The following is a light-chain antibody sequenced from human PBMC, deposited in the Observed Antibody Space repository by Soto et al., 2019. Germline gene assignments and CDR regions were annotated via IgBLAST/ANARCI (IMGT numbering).Light chain of an antibody. CDR3: QQRSSWPLT. Sequence: EIVWTQSPATLSLSPGERATLSCRASQSVRNLVAWFQQKPGQAPRLLIYVASNRATGIPARFSGSGSGTDFTLTISSLEPEDFAVYYCQQRSSWPLTFGQGTRLEIK. CDR1: QSVRNL. V-gene: IGKV3-11*01. J-gene: IGKJ5*01. CDR2: VAS.